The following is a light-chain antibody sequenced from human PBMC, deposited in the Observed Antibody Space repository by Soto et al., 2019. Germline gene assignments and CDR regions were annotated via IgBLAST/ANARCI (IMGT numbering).Light chain of an antibody. V-gene: IGKV1-5*01. CDR2: DVS. CDR3: QHYNIFPWT. CDR1: QTVRRW. J-gene: IGKJ1*01. Sequence: DIQMTQSPSSLSASVGDRITITCRASQTVRRWLAWYQQKPGTAPTLLIYDVSTLERGVPSRFSGSGSGTEFTLTISSLQADDFATYYCQHYNIFPWTFGRGTKVEI.